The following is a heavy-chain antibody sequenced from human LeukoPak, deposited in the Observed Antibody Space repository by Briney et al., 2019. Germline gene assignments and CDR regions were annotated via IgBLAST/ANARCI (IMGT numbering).Heavy chain of an antibody. V-gene: IGHV3-53*03. J-gene: IGHJ3*02. CDR2: IYSGGST. CDR3: ARGQSYYEAFDI. D-gene: IGHD1-26*01. Sequence: GGSLRLSCAASGFIFSDYWMSWVRQPPGKGLEWVSVIYSGGSTNYADSVKGRFTISRDNSKNTLHLQMNSLRVEDTAVYYCARGQSYYEAFDIWGQGTMVTVSS. CDR1: GFIFSDYW.